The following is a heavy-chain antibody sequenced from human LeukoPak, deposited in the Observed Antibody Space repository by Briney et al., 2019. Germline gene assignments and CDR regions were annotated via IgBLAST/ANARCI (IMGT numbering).Heavy chain of an antibody. D-gene: IGHD2-2*02. V-gene: IGHV4-59*08. Sequence: SETLSLTCTVSGGSISSYYWSWIRQPPGKGLEWIGYIYYSGSTNYNPSLKSRVTISLDTSKNQFSLKLSSVTAADTAVYYCARGGIVVVPAAIKVQVGGFDYWGQGTLVTVSS. CDR2: IYYSGST. CDR1: GGSISSYY. J-gene: IGHJ4*02. CDR3: ARGGIVVVPAAIKVQVGGFDY.